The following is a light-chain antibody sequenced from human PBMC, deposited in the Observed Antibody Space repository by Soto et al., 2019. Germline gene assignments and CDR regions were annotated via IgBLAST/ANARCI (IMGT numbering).Light chain of an antibody. CDR3: CSYAGSNNYV. Sequence: QSVLTQPASVSGSPGQSITISCTGTSNDVGGYAYVSWYQQYPGKAPKLVISEVSNRPSGVSHRFSGSRSGNTASLTISGLQAEDEADYYCCSYAGSNNYVFGTGTKLTVL. CDR1: SNDVGGYAY. CDR2: EVS. J-gene: IGLJ1*01. V-gene: IGLV2-14*01.